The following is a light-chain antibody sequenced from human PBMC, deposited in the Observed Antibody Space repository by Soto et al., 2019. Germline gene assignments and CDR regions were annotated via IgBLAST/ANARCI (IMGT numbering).Light chain of an antibody. CDR2: KAS. CDR3: QQYDSYPWT. J-gene: IGKJ1*01. CDR1: QSISSW. V-gene: IGKV1-5*03. Sequence: DIQMTQSPSTLSASVGDRVTIPCRASQSISSWLAWYQQKPGKAPKLLIYKASSLESGVPSRFSGSVSGTEFTLTISSLQPDDFATYYCQQYDSYPWTFGQGTKVDIK.